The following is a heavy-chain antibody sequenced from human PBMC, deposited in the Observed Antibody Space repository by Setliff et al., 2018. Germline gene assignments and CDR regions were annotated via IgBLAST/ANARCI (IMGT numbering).Heavy chain of an antibody. V-gene: IGHV3-72*01. CDR2: SRNKANGYTT. D-gene: IGHD3-16*01. CDR1: GFTFSEYY. CDR3: TRATPDSRNYYYTADY. J-gene: IGHJ4*02. Sequence: GGSLRLSCAAPGFTFSEYYMDWVRQAPGKGPEWIGRSRNKANGYTTEFAASVKGRFTISRDDSQNSLYLQMNSLKTEDTAVYYCTRATPDSRNYYYTADYWGQGTLVTVSS.